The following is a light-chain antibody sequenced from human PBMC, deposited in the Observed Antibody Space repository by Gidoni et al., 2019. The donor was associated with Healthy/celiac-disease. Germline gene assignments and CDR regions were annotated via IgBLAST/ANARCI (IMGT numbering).Light chain of an antibody. CDR3: QQYDNLPGT. Sequence: DIQMTQSPSSLSASVGDRVTITCQASQDISNYLNWYQQKPGKAPKLLIYDASNLETGVPSRFSGSGSGTDFTFTISSLKPEDIATYYCQQYDNLPGTFXQXTKLXIK. CDR2: DAS. J-gene: IGKJ2*01. V-gene: IGKV1-33*01. CDR1: QDISNY.